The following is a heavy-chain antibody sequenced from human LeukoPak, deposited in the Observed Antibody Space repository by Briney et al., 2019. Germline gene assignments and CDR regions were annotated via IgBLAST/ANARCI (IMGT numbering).Heavy chain of an antibody. D-gene: IGHD6-19*01. CDR2: IYYSGST. J-gene: IGHJ4*02. V-gene: IGHV4-31*03. CDR1: GGSISSSGYY. CDR3: ARGPSQPEGSGPYYFDY. Sequence: SQTLSLTCTVSGGSISSSGYYWSWIRQHPGKGLEWIGYIYYSGSTYYNPSLKSRVTISVDTSKNQFSLKLSSVTAADTAVYYCARGPSQPEGSGPYYFDYWGQGTLVTVSS.